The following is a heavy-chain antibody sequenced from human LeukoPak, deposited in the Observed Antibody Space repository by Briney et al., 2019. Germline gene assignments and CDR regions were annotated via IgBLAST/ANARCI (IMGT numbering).Heavy chain of an antibody. J-gene: IGHJ4*02. Sequence: AGGSLRLFCAASGFTFSSYAMHWVRQAPGKGLEWVAVISYDGSNKYYADSVKGRFTISRDNSKNTLYLQMNSLRAEDTAVYYCARDRGEYDSSPSAFDYWGQGTLVTVSS. D-gene: IGHD3-22*01. CDR1: GFTFSSYA. CDR3: ARDRGEYDSSPSAFDY. V-gene: IGHV3-30-3*01. CDR2: ISYDGSNK.